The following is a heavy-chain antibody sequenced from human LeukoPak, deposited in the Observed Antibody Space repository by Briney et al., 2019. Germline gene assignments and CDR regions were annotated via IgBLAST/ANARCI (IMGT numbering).Heavy chain of an antibody. J-gene: IGHJ4*02. CDR3: ARQGMVIPNFDY. Sequence: GESLKISCKGSGYSFTSNWIGWVRQVPGKGLGWMGNIYPGDSDTRYSPSFQDQVTISADNSISTAYLQWSSLKASASAMYYCARQGMVIPNFDYWGQGSLVTVSS. CDR2: IYPGDSDT. D-gene: IGHD2-21*01. CDR1: GYSFTSNW. V-gene: IGHV5-51*01.